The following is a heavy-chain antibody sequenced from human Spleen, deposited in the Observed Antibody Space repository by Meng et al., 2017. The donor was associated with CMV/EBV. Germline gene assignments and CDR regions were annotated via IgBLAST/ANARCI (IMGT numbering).Heavy chain of an antibody. CDR1: GDSVSSDSST. J-gene: IGHJ4*02. CDR2: TYYRSNWYH. V-gene: IGHV6-1*01. CDR3: ARDYPTGVTKIFDC. Sequence: LRLSCAISGDSVSSDSSTWNWIRQSPSRGLEWLGRTYYRSNWYHDYALSVKSRLTINPDTSKNQFSLQLNSVTPEDTAVYYCARDYPTGVTKIFDCWGQGILVTVSS. D-gene: IGHD1-1*01.